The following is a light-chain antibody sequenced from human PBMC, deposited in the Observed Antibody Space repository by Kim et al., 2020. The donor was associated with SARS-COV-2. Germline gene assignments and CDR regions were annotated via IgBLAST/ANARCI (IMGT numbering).Light chain of an antibody. V-gene: IGKV1-5*03. J-gene: IGKJ1*01. CDR3: QQYHSPWT. CDR1: QGLDNW. Sequence: IQLTQSPSTLSASVGDRVIITCRASQGLDNWLGWYQQKAGEAPKLLIYKAYNLHSGVPSRFSGGGSGTEDTLTISSLQPDDFATYYCQQYHSPWTFGQGTKVDIK. CDR2: KAY.